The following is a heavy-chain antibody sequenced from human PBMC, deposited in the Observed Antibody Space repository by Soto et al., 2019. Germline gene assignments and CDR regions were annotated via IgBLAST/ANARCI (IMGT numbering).Heavy chain of an antibody. D-gene: IGHD5-18*01. CDR3: ARQGYSYGYD. J-gene: IGHJ4*02. Sequence: SETLSLTCTVSGVSISSYYWSWIRQPPGKGLEWIGHIYDSGTANYNPSLKSRVTISVDTSKNQFSLKLSSVTAAGTAVYYCARQGYSYGYDWGQGTLVTVSS. CDR1: GVSISSYY. V-gene: IGHV4-59*08. CDR2: IYDSGTA.